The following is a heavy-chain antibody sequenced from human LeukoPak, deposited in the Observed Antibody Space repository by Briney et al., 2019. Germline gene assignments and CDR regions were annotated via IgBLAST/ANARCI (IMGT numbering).Heavy chain of an antibody. V-gene: IGHV3-7*03. CDR1: GFTFSSFV. D-gene: IGHD3-3*01. Sequence: VGSLRLSCAASGFTFSSFVMSWVRQAPGKGLEWVADIKKDCSQKYYVDTVEGRFTISRDKAKNSLYLQMNSLRVDDTAVFYCSEGLGWHDVSDYWGQGTLVTVSS. CDR2: IKKDCSQK. CDR3: SEGLGWHDVSDY. J-gene: IGHJ4*02.